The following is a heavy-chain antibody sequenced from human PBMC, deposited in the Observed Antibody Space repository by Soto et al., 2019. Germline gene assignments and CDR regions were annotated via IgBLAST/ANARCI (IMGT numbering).Heavy chain of an antibody. Sequence: LSLTCTVSGGSISDGYYWSWIRQHPGKGLEWVASISSASSETWYADSVKGRFIISRDNAQNSLFLQMNTLRPEDSAIYYCARVAYWGPGTQVTVSS. CDR3: ARVAY. V-gene: IGHV3-11*06. CDR2: ISSASSET. CDR1: GGSISDGYY. J-gene: IGHJ4*02.